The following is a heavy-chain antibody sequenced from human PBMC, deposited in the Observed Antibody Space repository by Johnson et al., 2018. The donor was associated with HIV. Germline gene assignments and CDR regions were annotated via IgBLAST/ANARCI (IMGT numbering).Heavy chain of an antibody. D-gene: IGHD3-22*01. V-gene: IGHV3-7*03. CDR3: ARLIAVVIDGFDI. CDR1: GFTFSSYW. CDR2: INQDGSEK. J-gene: IGHJ3*02. Sequence: VQLVESGGELVRPGGSLRLSCAASGFTFSSYWMNWVRQAPGKGLEWVANINQDGSEKYFVDSVKGRFTISRDNAKNSLYLQMNTLRAEDTAVYYCARLIAVVIDGFDIWGQGTMVTVSS.